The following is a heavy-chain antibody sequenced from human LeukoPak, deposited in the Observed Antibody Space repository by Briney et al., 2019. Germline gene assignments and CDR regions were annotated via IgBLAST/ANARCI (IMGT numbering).Heavy chain of an antibody. CDR2: LSYNSDTI. Sequence: GGSLNDWCSASEFTVDDYAMSRGRQDPGKGLEWVSGLSYNSDTIAYADSVKGRFTISRDNAKNSLYLQMNSLRAEDTALYYCAKDYCGGDCYSGWYFDLWGRGTLVTVSS. D-gene: IGHD2-21*02. J-gene: IGHJ2*01. CDR3: AKDYCGGDCYSGWYFDL. CDR1: EFTVDDYA. V-gene: IGHV3-9*01.